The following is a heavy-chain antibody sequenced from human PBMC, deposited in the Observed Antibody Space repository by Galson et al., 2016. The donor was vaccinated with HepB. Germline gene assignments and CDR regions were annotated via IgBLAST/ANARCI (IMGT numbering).Heavy chain of an antibody. CDR1: GFPFSGYW. J-gene: IGHJ4*02. Sequence: SLRLSCAASGFPFSGYWMHWVRQVPGKGLVWVARIYSGDGSATTYADSVKGRFTISRDNAKNTLYLQMNRLRADDTGVYYCGRDRNLREAGPEGHLLDYWGQGTRVTVSS. D-gene: IGHD1-14*01. CDR3: GRDRNLREAGPEGHLLDY. V-gene: IGHV3-74*03. CDR2: IYSGDGSAT.